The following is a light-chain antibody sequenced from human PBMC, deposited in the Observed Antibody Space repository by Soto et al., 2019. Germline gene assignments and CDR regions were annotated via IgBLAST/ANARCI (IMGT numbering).Light chain of an antibody. CDR2: GAS. J-gene: IGKJ1*01. CDR3: QQYGSSPSWT. CDR1: QSVSSSY. V-gene: IGKV3-20*01. Sequence: EIVLTQSPGTLSLSPGERATLSCRASQSVSSSYLAWYQQKPGQAPRLLIYGASSRATGIPDRFSGSGSGTDFTLTISRLVPEDFAVYYCQQYGSSPSWTFGQGTKGEIK.